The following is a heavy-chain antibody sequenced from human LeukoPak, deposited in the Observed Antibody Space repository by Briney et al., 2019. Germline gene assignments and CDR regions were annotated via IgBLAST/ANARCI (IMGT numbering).Heavy chain of an antibody. V-gene: IGHV3-21*01. J-gene: IGHJ4*02. D-gene: IGHD2-2*01. Sequence: GGSLRLSCAASGFTFSSYSMNWVRQAPGKGLEWVSSISNSGSYIYYADSVKGRFTISRDNAKNSLYLQMNSLRAEDTAVYFCARVGNTGDAVIIPAAMSFDNWGQGTVVTVSS. CDR2: ISNSGSYI. CDR1: GFTFSSYS. CDR3: ARVGNTGDAVIIPAAMSFDN.